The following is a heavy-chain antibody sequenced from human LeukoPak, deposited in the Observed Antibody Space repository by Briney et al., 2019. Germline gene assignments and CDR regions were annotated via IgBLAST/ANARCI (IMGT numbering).Heavy chain of an antibody. CDR1: GGTFSSYA. Sequence: ASVKVSCKASGGTFSSYAISWVRQAPGQGLEWMGWISAYNGNTNYAQKLQGRVTMTTDTSTSTAYMELRSLRSDDTAVYYCAREEGARIDYWGQGTLVTVSS. D-gene: IGHD1-26*01. J-gene: IGHJ4*02. CDR2: ISAYNGNT. CDR3: AREEGARIDY. V-gene: IGHV1-18*01.